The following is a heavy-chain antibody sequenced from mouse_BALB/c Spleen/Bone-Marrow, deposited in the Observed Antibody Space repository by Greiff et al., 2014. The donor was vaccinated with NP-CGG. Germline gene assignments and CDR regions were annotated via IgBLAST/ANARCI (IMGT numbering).Heavy chain of an antibody. V-gene: IGHV1S29*02. J-gene: IGHJ2*01. D-gene: IGHD2-1*01. CDR3: ARGLWGNCYFDY. CDR2: IYPYNGVT. Sequence: EVQLQQSGPELVKPGASVKMSCKASGYTFTDYNIHWVKQSHGKSLEWIGYIYPYNGVTGYNQEFKTKATLTVDNSSITAYMELRSLTSEDSAVYYCARGLWGNCYFDYWGQGTTLTVSS. CDR1: GYTFTDYN.